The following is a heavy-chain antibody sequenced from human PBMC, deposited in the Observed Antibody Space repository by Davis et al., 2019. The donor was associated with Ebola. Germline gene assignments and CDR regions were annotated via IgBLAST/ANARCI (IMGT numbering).Heavy chain of an antibody. D-gene: IGHD6-19*01. V-gene: IGHV1-18*04. CDR3: ASARDLAVAGMRSGFDY. CDR1: GYTFTSYG. J-gene: IGHJ4*02. CDR2: ISAYNGNT. Sequence: ASVKVSCKASGYTFTSYGISWVRQAPGQGLEWMGWISAYNGNTNYAQKFQGRVTMARDTSISTASMELSSLRSDDTAVYYCASARDLAVAGMRSGFDYWGQGALVTVSS.